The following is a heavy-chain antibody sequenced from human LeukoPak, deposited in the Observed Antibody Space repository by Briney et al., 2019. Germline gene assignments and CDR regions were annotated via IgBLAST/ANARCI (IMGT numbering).Heavy chain of an antibody. D-gene: IGHD3-10*01. CDR2: ISSSSSYI. J-gene: IGHJ5*02. V-gene: IGHV3-21*01. Sequence: GGSLRLSCAASGFTFNNYAMRWVRQAPGKGLEWVSSISSSSSYIYYADSVKGRFTISRDNAKNSLYLQMNSLRAEDTAVYYCARDAITMVRGVIRFDPWGQGTLVTVSS. CDR3: ARDAITMVRGVIRFDP. CDR1: GFTFNNYA.